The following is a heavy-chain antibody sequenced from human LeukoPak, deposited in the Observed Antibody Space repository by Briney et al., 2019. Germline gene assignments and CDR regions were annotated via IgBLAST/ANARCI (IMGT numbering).Heavy chain of an antibody. J-gene: IGHJ4*02. CDR1: GFTFSTYT. CDR3: VRGDSRDY. Sequence: GGSLRLSCAASGFTFSTYTMNWVRQAPGKGLEWVSSIDNSGRIMYYADSVKGRFTISRDNAKNSLYLQMNSLRAEDTAVYYCVRGDSRDYWGQGTLVTVSS. D-gene: IGHD3-22*01. CDR2: IDNSGRIM. V-gene: IGHV3-21*01.